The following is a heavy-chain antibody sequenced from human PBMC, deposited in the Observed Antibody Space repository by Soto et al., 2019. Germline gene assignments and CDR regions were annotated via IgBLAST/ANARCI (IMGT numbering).Heavy chain of an antibody. J-gene: IGHJ4*02. CDR2: IYYSGST. CDR3: ARRGSSGGCGY. D-gene: IGHD6-25*01. Sequence: QLQLQESGPGLVKPSETLSLTCTVSGGSISSSSYYWGWIRQPPGKGLEWIGSIYYSGSTYYNPSLTSRVTISVDTSKNQFSLKLSSVTAADTAVYYCARRGSSGGCGYWGQRTLVTVSS. CDR1: GGSISSSSYY. V-gene: IGHV4-39*01.